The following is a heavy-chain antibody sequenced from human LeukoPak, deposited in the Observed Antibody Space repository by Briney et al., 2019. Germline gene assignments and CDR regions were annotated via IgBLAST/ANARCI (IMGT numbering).Heavy chain of an antibody. V-gene: IGHV3-30-3*01. CDR2: ISYDGSNK. J-gene: IGHJ4*02. D-gene: IGHD5-18*01. CDR3: ARDQIQLWLGYYFDY. Sequence: GGSLRLSCAASGFTFSSYAMSWVRQAPGKGLEWVAVISYDGSNKYYADSVKGRFTISRDNSKNTLYLQMNSLRAEDTAVYYCARDQIQLWLGYYFDYWGQGTLVTVSS. CDR1: GFTFSSYA.